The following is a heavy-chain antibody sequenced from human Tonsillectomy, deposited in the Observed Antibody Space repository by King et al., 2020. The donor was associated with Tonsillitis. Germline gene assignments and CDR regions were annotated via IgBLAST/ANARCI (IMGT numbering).Heavy chain of an antibody. CDR1: GGSISSSSYY. V-gene: IGHV4-39*07. CDR2: IYYGGST. D-gene: IGHD4-17*01. J-gene: IGHJ4*02. CDR3: ARHYLGGYGDYPPFDY. Sequence: QLQESGPGLVKPSETLSLTCTVSGGSISSSSYYWGWIRQPPGKGLEWIGSIYYGGSTYYNPSLKSRVTISVDTSKNQFSLKLSSVTAADTAVYYCARHYLGGYGDYPPFDYWGQGTLVTVSS.